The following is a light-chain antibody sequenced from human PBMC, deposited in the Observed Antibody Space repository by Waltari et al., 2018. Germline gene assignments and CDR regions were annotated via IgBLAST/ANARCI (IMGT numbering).Light chain of an antibody. V-gene: IGLV4-69*01. Sequence: QLVLTQSPSASASLGASVKLTCPLSSGHSSNIIAWLQQQPEKGPRYLMKVNSDGRHSKGGGIPGRVSGSSSGAERYLTISTVQSEDEADYYCQTGGHGTGVFGGGTKLTVL. CDR3: QTGGHGTGV. J-gene: IGLJ3*02. CDR2: VNSDGRH. CDR1: SGHSSNI.